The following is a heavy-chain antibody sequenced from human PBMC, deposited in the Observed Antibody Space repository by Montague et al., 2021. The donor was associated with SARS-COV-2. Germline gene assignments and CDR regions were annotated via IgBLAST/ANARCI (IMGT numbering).Heavy chain of an antibody. CDR3: ARRAPGCSPYSYLVDLDF. CDR2: VSSSGST. J-gene: IGHJ6*01. CDR1: GDSIIGPTFH. D-gene: IGHD2-15*01. Sequence: SETLSPTCTVSGDSIIGPTFHWGWIRQPPGKGLDFIGSVSSSGSTYFNPSLQSRVTLSVDTPKSEFSLQVTSVTAADTSVYYCARRAPGCSPYSYLVDLDFWGPGTMITVSS. V-gene: IGHV4-39*01.